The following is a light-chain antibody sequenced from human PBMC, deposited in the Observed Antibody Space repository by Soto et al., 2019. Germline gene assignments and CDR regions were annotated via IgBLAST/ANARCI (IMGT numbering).Light chain of an antibody. CDR3: ATWDDSLNAAV. V-gene: IGLV1-44*01. Sequence: QSVLNQPPSPYGTPVPSVTIPCPSSNSDIAGNTVHWYQHLPETAPKLLIYIDDQRPSGVPDRFSGSKSGTSASLAISGLQSEDEADYYCATWDDSLNAAVFGGGTQLTVL. J-gene: IGLJ7*01. CDR1: NSDIAGNT. CDR2: IDD.